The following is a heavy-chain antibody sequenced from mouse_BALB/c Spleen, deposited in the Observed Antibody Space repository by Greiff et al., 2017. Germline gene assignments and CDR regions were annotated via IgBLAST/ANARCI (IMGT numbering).Heavy chain of an antibody. V-gene: IGHV5-12-2*01. D-gene: IGHD3-1*01. Sequence: EVMLVESGGGLVQPGGSLKLSCAASGFTFSSYTMSWVRQTPEKRLEWVAYISNGGGSTYYPDTVKGRFTISRDNAKNTLYLQMSSLKSEDTAMYYCARHGLGLRAMDYWGQGTSVTVSS. CDR1: GFTFSSYT. CDR3: ARHGLGLRAMDY. CDR2: ISNGGGST. J-gene: IGHJ4*01.